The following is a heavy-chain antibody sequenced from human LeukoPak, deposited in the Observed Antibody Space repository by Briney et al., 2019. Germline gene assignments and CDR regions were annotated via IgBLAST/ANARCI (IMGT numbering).Heavy chain of an antibody. CDR3: GGGSRSYYHY. Sequence: PSETLSLTCTVSGGSISSYYWSWIRQPPGKGLEWMGYIYYSGSTNYNPSLKSRVTISVDTSKNQFSLKLSSVTAADTAVYYCGGGSRSYYHYWGQGTLVTVSS. J-gene: IGHJ4*02. CDR2: IYYSGST. V-gene: IGHV4-59*01. CDR1: GGSISSYY. D-gene: IGHD1-26*01.